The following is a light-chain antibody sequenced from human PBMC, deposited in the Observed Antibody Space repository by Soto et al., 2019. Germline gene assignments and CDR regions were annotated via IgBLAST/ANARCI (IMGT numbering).Light chain of an antibody. CDR3: VAWDGSLSGRFV. CDR1: SSNIGSNS. J-gene: IGLJ1*01. CDR2: NNN. V-gene: IGLV1-47*02. Sequence: QSVLTQPPSASGTPGQRVTMSCSGSSSNIGSNSVYWYQQLPGTAPKLLIYNNNHRPAGVPDRFSGSKSGTSASLAISGLRSEDEADYFRVAWDGSLSGRFVFGTGTKLTVL.